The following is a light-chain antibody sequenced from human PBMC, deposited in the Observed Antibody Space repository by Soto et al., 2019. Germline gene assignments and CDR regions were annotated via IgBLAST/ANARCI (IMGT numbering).Light chain of an antibody. Sequence: QSVLTQPPSVSAAPGQRVTISCSGGSSNIGNNYVAWYQQFPGTAPKLLIYDNDKRPSGIPDRFSGSKSGTSATLGITGLQTGDEADYYCGTWDSSLSAVVFGGGTKLTVL. J-gene: IGLJ3*02. CDR2: DND. V-gene: IGLV1-51*01. CDR3: GTWDSSLSAVV. CDR1: SSNIGNNY.